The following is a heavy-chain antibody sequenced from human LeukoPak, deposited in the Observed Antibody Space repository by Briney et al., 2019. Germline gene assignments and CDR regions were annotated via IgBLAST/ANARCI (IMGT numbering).Heavy chain of an antibody. J-gene: IGHJ6*02. CDR3: ARDHAWLHGPEPYGMDV. D-gene: IGHD3-22*01. CDR1: GFTFSSYA. Sequence: GGSLRLSCAASGFTFSSYAMHWVRQAPGKGLEWVAVISYDGSNKYYADSVKGRLTVSRDNSKNTLYLQMNSLRAEDTAVYYCARDHAWLHGPEPYGMDVWGQGTTVTVSS. V-gene: IGHV3-30-3*01. CDR2: ISYDGSNK.